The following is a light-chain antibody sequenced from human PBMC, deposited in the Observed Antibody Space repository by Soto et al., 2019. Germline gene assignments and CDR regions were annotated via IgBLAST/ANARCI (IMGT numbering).Light chain of an antibody. CDR3: QQDGSSPPVT. Sequence: EIVLTQSPGTLSLSPGERATLSCRASQSVSSAYLAWYQQKPGQAPRLLIYGASNRATGIPDRFSGSGSGTDFTLTISRLEPEDFAVYYCQQDGSSPPVTFGGGTKVESK. CDR1: QSVSSAY. CDR2: GAS. J-gene: IGKJ4*01. V-gene: IGKV3-20*01.